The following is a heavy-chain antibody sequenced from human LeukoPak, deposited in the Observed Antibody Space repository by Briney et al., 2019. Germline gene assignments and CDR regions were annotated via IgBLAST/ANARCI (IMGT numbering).Heavy chain of an antibody. CDR1: GFTFSSYW. Sequence: PGGSLRLSCAASGFTFSSYWMSWVRQAPGKGLEWVANIKQDGSEKYYVDSEKGRFTISRDNAKNSLYLRMNSLRAEDTAVYYCARLYCSGGSCYSDWGQGTLVTVSS. J-gene: IGHJ4*02. V-gene: IGHV3-7*05. CDR2: IKQDGSEK. D-gene: IGHD2-15*01. CDR3: ARLYCSGGSCYSD.